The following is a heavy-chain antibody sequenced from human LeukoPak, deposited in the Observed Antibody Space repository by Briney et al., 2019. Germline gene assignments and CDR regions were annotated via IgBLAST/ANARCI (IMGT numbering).Heavy chain of an antibody. Sequence: SETLSLTCAVYGGSSSGYYWSWIRQPPGKGLEWIGEINHSGSTNYNPSLKSRVTVSVDTSKNQFSLKLSSVTAADTAVYYCARVLGTVHFDYWGQGTLVTVSS. D-gene: IGHD4-17*01. V-gene: IGHV4-34*01. CDR2: INHSGST. J-gene: IGHJ4*02. CDR1: GGSSSGYY. CDR3: ARVLGTVHFDY.